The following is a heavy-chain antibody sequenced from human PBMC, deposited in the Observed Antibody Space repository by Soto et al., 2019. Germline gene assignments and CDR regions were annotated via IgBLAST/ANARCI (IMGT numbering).Heavy chain of an antibody. V-gene: IGHV3-23*01. D-gene: IGHD2-15*01. CDR1: GFTFSSYA. J-gene: IGHJ6*02. Sequence: GSLSLACAASGFTFSSYAMSWVRQAPGKGLEWVSDIRGSGGSTYYADSVKGGFTISRDNSKNTLDLQKNSLRAEDTAVYYFAPPAPGGPYYYCMDVWGQGTTVTVSS. CDR2: IRGSGGST. CDR3: APPAPGGPYYYCMDV.